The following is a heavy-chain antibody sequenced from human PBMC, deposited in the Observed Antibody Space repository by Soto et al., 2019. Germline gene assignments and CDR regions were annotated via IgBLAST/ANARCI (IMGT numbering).Heavy chain of an antibody. D-gene: IGHD3-22*01. CDR3: ARSTGHYYDSSGYLYYYYYGMDV. CDR2: IIPIFGTA. CDR1: GGTFSSYA. Sequence: SVKVSCKASGGTFSSYAISWVRQAPGQGLEWMGGIIPIFGTANYAQKFQGRVTITADESTSTAYMELSSLRSEDTAVYYCARSTGHYYDSSGYLYYYYYGMDVWGQGTTVTVSS. J-gene: IGHJ6*02. V-gene: IGHV1-69*01.